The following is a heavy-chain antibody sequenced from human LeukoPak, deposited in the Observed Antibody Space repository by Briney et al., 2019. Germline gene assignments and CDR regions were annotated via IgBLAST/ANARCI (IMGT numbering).Heavy chain of an antibody. D-gene: IGHD2-15*01. CDR2: INPGGGST. CDR1: GYAFTSYY. Sequence: ASVKVSCKASGYAFTSYYMHWVRQAPGQGLEWMGIINPGGGSTSLAQKFQGRVTMTRDTSTSTVYMELSSLRSEDTAVYYCARDRYCSGGSCYPDVWGQGTLVTVSS. J-gene: IGHJ4*02. V-gene: IGHV1-46*01. CDR3: ARDRYCSGGSCYPDV.